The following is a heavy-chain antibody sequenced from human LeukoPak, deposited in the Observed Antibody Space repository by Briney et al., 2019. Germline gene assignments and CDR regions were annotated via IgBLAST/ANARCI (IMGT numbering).Heavy chain of an antibody. J-gene: IGHJ6*03. V-gene: IGHV4-61*02. CDR2: IYSSGNT. CDR3: ARDTCGRDCYSSGYYYYYMDA. D-gene: IGHD2-21*02. Sequence: PSQTLSLTCTVSGGSISSGSYYWSWIRQPAGKGLEGIGRIYSSGNTNYNPSLKSRVTISVDTSKNQFSLKLSSVTAADTAVYYCARDTCGRDCYSSGYYYYYMDAWGKGTTVTVSS. CDR1: GGSISSGSYY.